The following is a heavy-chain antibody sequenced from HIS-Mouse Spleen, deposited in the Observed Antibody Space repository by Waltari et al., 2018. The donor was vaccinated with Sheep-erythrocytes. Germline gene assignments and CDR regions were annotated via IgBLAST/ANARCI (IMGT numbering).Heavy chain of an antibody. Sequence: EVQLLESGGGLVQPGGSLRLSCAASGFTFSSYAMSWVRQAPGKGLEWVSAISGSGGSTYYADSVKGRFTISRDNSKNTLYLQMNSLRAEDTAVYYYAKQTLRRTYFDYWGQGTLVTVSS. V-gene: IGHV3-23*01. CDR1: GFTFSSYA. D-gene: IGHD4-17*01. J-gene: IGHJ4*02. CDR3: AKQTLRRTYFDY. CDR2: ISGSGGST.